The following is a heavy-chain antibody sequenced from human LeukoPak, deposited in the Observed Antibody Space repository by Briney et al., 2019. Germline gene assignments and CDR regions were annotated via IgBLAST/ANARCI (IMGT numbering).Heavy chain of an antibody. V-gene: IGHV1-18*01. D-gene: IGHD3-10*01. J-gene: IGHJ5*02. CDR1: SYTFTKYG. CDR3: ARDQAPNSFGSNWFDP. CDR2: ISGSNGNT. Sequence: ASVKVSCKASSYTFTKYGISWVRQAPGQGLEWMGWISGSNGNTNYAQKFQGRVSMTADTSISTAYMELSRLRSDDTAVYYCARDQAPNSFGSNWFDPWGQGTLVTVSS.